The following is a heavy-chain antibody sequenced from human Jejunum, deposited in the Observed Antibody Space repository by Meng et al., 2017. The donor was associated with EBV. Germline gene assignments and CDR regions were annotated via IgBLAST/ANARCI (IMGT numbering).Heavy chain of an antibody. V-gene: IGHV2-5*02. D-gene: IGHD6-6*01. CDR1: GFSLSTSGVG. Sequence: QITLKESGXTLVKXXXTLTLTCTFSGFSLSTSGVGVGWIRQPPGKALEFLALVYWDDYKPFSPSLKNRLTITKDTSKNQVVFTMTNMDPVDTATYYCAHRKDGTFDFWGQGTMVTVSA. CDR2: VYWDDYK. J-gene: IGHJ4*02. CDR3: AHRKDGTFDF.